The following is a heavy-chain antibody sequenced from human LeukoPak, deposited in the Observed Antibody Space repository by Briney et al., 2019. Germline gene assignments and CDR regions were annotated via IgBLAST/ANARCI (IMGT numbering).Heavy chain of an antibody. CDR1: GYTFTGYY. J-gene: IGHJ5*02. CDR3: ARVGGGWCFGEWFDP. D-gene: IGHD6-19*01. V-gene: IGHV1-2*02. Sequence: GASVKVSCKASGYTFTGYYMHWVRQAPGQGLEWMGWINPNSGGTNYAQKFQGRVTMTRDTSISTAYMELSRLRSDDTAVYYCARVGGGWCFGEWFDPWGQGTLVTVSS. CDR2: INPNSGGT.